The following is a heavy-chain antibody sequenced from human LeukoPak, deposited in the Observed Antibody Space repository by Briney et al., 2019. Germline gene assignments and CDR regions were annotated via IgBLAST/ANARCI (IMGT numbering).Heavy chain of an antibody. D-gene: IGHD6-13*01. CDR1: GFTFNSNG. CDR2: IRYEGNTK. CDR3: VKDCPGDSSPEGVCHYYMDV. J-gene: IGHJ6*03. V-gene: IGHV3-30*02. Sequence: GGSLRLSCAASGFTFNSNGMHWVRQAPGKSLEGVAFIRYEGNTKYYADSVKGRFTISRDNSKNTLYLQMNSLRGDDTAVYYCVKDCPGDSSPEGVCHYYMDVWGKGTTVTVSS.